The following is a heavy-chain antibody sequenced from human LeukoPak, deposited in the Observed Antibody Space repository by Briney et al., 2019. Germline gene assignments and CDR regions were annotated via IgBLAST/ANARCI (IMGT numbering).Heavy chain of an antibody. J-gene: IGHJ4*02. Sequence: GGSLRLSCVAYEFILSRYAVSWVRQAPGKGLQWVSSLGISGDYSWYAGSVKGRFTISRDNAKNSLYLQMNSLRAEDTAVYYCARDVSLEIFDYWGQGTLVTVSS. D-gene: IGHD1-1*01. CDR3: ARDVSLEIFDY. CDR1: EFILSRYA. V-gene: IGHV3-21*01. CDR2: LGISGDYS.